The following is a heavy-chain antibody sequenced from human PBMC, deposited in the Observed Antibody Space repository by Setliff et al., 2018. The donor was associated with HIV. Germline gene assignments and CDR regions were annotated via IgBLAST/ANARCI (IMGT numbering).Heavy chain of an antibody. CDR3: ARVVETTYISGFGAFDV. CDR2: IYHSGSS. Sequence: SETLSLTCVVSGDSIRNGGYSWTWIRQPPGKGLEWIGFIYHSGSSFYNPSPKSRVTISRDGSANQFSLILTSVTAADTGVYYCARVVETTYISGFGAFDVWGQGKVVTVSS. V-gene: IGHV4-30-2*01. CDR1: GDSIRNGGYS. D-gene: IGHD4-4*01. J-gene: IGHJ3*01.